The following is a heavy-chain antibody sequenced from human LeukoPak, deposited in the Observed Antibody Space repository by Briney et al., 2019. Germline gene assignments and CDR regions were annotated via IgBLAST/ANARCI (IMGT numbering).Heavy chain of an antibody. CDR1: GFTLSTFW. J-gene: IGHJ4*02. V-gene: IGHV3-7*01. CDR2: IKQDESEK. CDR3: ARPRWLQFGPHDS. D-gene: IGHD5-24*01. Sequence: GGSLRLSCAASGFTLSTFWMSWVRQPPGKGLEWVANIKQDESEKYYVDSVKGRFTISRDNAKNSLYLQMNSLRAEDTAVYYCARPRWLQFGPHDSWGQGTLVTVSS.